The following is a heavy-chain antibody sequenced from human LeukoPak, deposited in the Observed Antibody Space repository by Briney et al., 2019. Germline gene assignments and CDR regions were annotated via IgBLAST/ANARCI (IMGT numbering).Heavy chain of an antibody. CDR1: GGSISSGGIY. D-gene: IGHD3-22*01. CDR2: FSYSGGT. V-gene: IGHV4-39*01. Sequence: SETLFLTCSVPGGSISSGGIYWGWIRQPPGKRLEWIGSFSYSGGTYYIPSLKIRVTIIVESTKNQFALKLSSVTAADTAVYHCARETYYYDSSGSQQRGFDYWGQGTLVTVSS. J-gene: IGHJ4*02. CDR3: ARETYYYDSSGSQQRGFDY.